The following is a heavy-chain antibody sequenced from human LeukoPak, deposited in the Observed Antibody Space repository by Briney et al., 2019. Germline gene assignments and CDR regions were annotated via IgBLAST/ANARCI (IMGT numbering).Heavy chain of an antibody. V-gene: IGHV4-61*02. Sequence: SETLSLTCTVSGGSISSGSYYWSWIRQPAGKGLEWIGRIYTSGSTNYNPSLKSRVTISVDTSKNQLSLKLSSVTAADTAVYYCASLTMIVVSWGQGTLVTVSS. J-gene: IGHJ4*02. CDR3: ASLTMIVVS. CDR1: GGSISSGSYY. D-gene: IGHD3-22*01. CDR2: IYTSGST.